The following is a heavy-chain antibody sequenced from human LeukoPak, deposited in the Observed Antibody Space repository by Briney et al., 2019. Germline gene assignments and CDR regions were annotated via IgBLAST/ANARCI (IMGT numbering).Heavy chain of an antibody. J-gene: IGHJ6*02. CDR1: GFTFSSYW. CDR2: INSDGSST. V-gene: IGHV3-74*01. CDR3: ARQDGGYCSSTSCTPFYYYYYGMDV. D-gene: IGHD2-2*01. Sequence: GGSLRLSCAASGFTFSSYWMHWVRQAPGKGLAWVSRINSDGSSTSYADSVKGRFTISRDNAKNTLYLQMNSLRAEDTAVYYCARQDGGYCSSTSCTPFYYYYYGMDVWGQGTTVTVSS.